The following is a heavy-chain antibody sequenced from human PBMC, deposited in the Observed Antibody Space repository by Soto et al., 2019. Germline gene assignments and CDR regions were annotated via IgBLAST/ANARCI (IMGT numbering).Heavy chain of an antibody. J-gene: IGHJ4*02. CDR2: IYRTGST. Sequence: SETLSLTCSVSGGSFTSNNWWTWVRQPPGQGLEWIGEIYRTGSTNYNPSLKSRVTISLDKSENQFSLKVTSLTAADTAVYYCASRDPGTSVDYWGQGTLVTVSS. CDR3: ASRDPGTSVDY. CDR1: GGSFTSNNW. D-gene: IGHD1-7*01. V-gene: IGHV4-4*02.